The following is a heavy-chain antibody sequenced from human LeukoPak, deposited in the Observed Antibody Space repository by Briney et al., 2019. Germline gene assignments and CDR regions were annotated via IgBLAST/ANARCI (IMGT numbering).Heavy chain of an antibody. J-gene: IGHJ6*02. CDR3: AKDKVNGWPYYYGLDV. Sequence: PGGSLRLSCAASGLMFSSYGTSWVRQAPGKGLEWVSGISGSGGRTYHPGSVKGRYTISRDNSKNTLYLQMNSLRAEDTALYYCAKDKVNGWPYYYGLDVWGQGTPVTVSS. V-gene: IGHV3-23*01. CDR2: ISGSGGRT. D-gene: IGHD6-19*01. CDR1: GLMFSSYG.